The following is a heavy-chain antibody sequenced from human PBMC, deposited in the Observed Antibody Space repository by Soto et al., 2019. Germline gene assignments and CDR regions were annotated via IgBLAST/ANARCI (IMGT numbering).Heavy chain of an antibody. Sequence: SETLSLTCTVSGGSISSGGYYWSWIRQHPGKGLEWIGYIYYSGSTYYNPSLKSRVTVSVDTSKNQFSLKLSSVTAADTAVYYCARVSYYDILTGPNNFDCWGQGTLVTVSS. V-gene: IGHV4-31*02. CDR1: GGSISSGGYY. J-gene: IGHJ4*02. D-gene: IGHD3-9*01. CDR3: ARVSYYDILTGPNNFDC. CDR2: IYYSGST.